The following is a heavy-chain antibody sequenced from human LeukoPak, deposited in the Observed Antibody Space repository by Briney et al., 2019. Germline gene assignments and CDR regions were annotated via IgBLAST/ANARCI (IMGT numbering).Heavy chain of an antibody. D-gene: IGHD6-13*01. CDR3: AREHRRSSSWYGVDY. CDR1: GGSISSSNW. Sequence: SGTLSLTCAVSGGSISSSNWWGWVRQPPGKGLEWIGEIYHSGSTNYNPSLKSRVTISVDKSKNQFSLKLSSVTAADTAVYYCAREHRRSSSWYGVDYWGQGTLVTVSS. V-gene: IGHV4-4*02. CDR2: IYHSGST. J-gene: IGHJ4*02.